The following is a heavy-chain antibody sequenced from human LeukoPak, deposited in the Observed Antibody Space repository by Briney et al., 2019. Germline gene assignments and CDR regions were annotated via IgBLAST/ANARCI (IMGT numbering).Heavy chain of an antibody. D-gene: IGHD4-11*01. Sequence: SQTLSLTCTVSGGSISSGGYYWSWIRQHPGKGLEWIGYIYYSGSTYYNPSLKSRVTVSVDTSKNQFSLKLSSVTAADTAVYYCARVNPVTYYGMDVWGQGTTVTVSS. V-gene: IGHV4-31*03. CDR2: IYYSGST. J-gene: IGHJ6*02. CDR1: GGSISSGGYY. CDR3: ARVNPVTYYGMDV.